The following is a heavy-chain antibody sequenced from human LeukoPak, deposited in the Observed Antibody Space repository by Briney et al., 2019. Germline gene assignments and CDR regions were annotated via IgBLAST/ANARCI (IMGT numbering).Heavy chain of an antibody. V-gene: IGHV3-21*04. Sequence: PGGSLRLSCAASGFTFSSYSMNWVRQAPGKGLEWVSSISSSSSYIYYADSVKGRFTISRDNAKNSLYLQMNSLRAEDTAVYYCAKDRRKDIVVVVAAQPDFDYWGQGTLVTVSS. CDR3: AKDRRKDIVVVVAAQPDFDY. D-gene: IGHD2-15*01. CDR1: GFTFSSYS. CDR2: ISSSSSYI. J-gene: IGHJ4*02.